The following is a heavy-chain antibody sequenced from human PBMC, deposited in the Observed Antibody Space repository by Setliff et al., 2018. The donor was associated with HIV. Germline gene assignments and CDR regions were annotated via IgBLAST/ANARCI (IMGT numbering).Heavy chain of an antibody. CDR2: INPGNGNT. CDR3: AREPIGGDDAFDI. CDR1: GYTCTNYA. J-gene: IGHJ3*02. V-gene: IGHV1-3*01. D-gene: IGHD2-21*02. Sequence: ASVKVSCKASGYTCTNYAIHWVRQAPGQRLEWMGWINPGNGNTKYSQKFQGRVTITRDTSATTAYMELSSLRSEDTAIFYCAREPIGGDDAFDIWGQGTMVTVSS.